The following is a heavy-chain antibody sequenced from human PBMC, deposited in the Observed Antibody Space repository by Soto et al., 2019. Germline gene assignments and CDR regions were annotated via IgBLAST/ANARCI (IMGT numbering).Heavy chain of an antibody. Sequence: ASVKVSCKASGYTFTSYYMHWVRQAPGQGLEWMGIINPSGGSTSYAQKFQGRVTMTRDTSTSTVYMELSSLRSEDTAVYYCARDRVTTYYYDSSGLGNGMDVWGQGTTVTSP. CDR1: GYTFTSYY. CDR3: ARDRVTTYYYDSSGLGNGMDV. D-gene: IGHD3-22*01. V-gene: IGHV1-46*01. CDR2: INPSGGST. J-gene: IGHJ6*02.